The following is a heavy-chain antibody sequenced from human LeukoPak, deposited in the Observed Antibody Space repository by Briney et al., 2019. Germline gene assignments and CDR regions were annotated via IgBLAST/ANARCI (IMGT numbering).Heavy chain of an antibody. Sequence: GGSLRLSCSASGLTFSSYAMLWVRQAPGKGLECVSAISSGGSTHYADSVKGRFTISRDDSENTLYLQMSSLRAEDTAVYYCAMNWNCDYWGQGTLVTVSS. CDR2: ISSGGST. CDR3: AMNWNCDY. CDR1: GLTFSSYA. J-gene: IGHJ4*02. V-gene: IGHV3-64D*09. D-gene: IGHD1-1*01.